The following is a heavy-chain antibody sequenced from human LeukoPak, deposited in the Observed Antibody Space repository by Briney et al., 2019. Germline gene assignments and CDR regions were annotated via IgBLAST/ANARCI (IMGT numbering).Heavy chain of an antibody. CDR3: AKNSGAMVTSFDY. CDR2: ISGSGGST. CDR1: GFAFSSYA. J-gene: IGHJ4*02. D-gene: IGHD5-18*01. Sequence: SGGSLRLSCAASGFAFSSYAMSWVRQAPGKGLEWVSVISGSGGSTYYADSVKGRFTISRDNSKDTLYLQMNSLRAEDTAVYYCAKNSGAMVTSFDYWGQGTLVTVSS. V-gene: IGHV3-23*01.